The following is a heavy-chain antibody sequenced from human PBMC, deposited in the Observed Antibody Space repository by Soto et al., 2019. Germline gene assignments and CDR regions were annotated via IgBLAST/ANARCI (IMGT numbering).Heavy chain of an antibody. CDR3: ARDSLRVFGRTSYGQMTHYFDY. J-gene: IGHJ4*02. CDR1: GYTFTSYD. CDR2: MNPNSGNT. V-gene: IGHV1-8*01. D-gene: IGHD5-18*01. Sequence: ASVKVSCKASGYTFTSYDINWVRQATGQGLEWMGWMNPNSGNTGYAQKFQGRVTMTRNTSISTAYMELSSLRSEDTAVYFCARDSLRVFGRTSYGQMTHYFDYWGQGTVVTVS.